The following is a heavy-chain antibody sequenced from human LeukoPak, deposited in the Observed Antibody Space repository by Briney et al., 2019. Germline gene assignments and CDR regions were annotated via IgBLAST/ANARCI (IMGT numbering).Heavy chain of an antibody. J-gene: IGHJ4*02. Sequence: GGSLRLSCVASKIIFSGYGIHWVRQAPGKGLEWVAFIRYDGTNKYYTDSVKGRFTISRDNSKNTLYLQMNSLRDDDTAVYCCAKVGSGWYGVDYWGQGTLVTVSS. D-gene: IGHD6-19*01. CDR1: KIIFSGYG. CDR3: AKVGSGWYGVDY. CDR2: IRYDGTNK. V-gene: IGHV3-30*02.